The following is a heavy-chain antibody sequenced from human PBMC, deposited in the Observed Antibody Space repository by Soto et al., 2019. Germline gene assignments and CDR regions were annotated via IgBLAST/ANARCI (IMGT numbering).Heavy chain of an antibody. CDR3: AGGGSVAATLSAFDI. Sequence: ASVKVSCKASGYTFTSYGISWVRQAPGQGLEWMGWISAYNGNTNYAQKLQGRVTMTTDTSTSTAYMELRSLRSDDTAGYYCAGGGSVAATLSAFDIWGQGTMVTVSS. CDR1: GYTFTSYG. V-gene: IGHV1-18*01. D-gene: IGHD2-15*01. J-gene: IGHJ3*02. CDR2: ISAYNGNT.